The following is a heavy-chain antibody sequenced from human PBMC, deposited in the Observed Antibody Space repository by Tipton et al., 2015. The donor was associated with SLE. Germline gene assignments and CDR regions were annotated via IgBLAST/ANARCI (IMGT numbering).Heavy chain of an antibody. V-gene: IGHV3-48*01. J-gene: IGHJ5*02. CDR1: GFTFSSYS. CDR2: ISSSSSTI. D-gene: IGHD1-26*01. CDR3: ASPTKGGFDP. Sequence: SLRLSCATSGFTFSSYSMNWIRQAPGKGLEWVSCISSSSSTIYYADSVKGRFTISRDNAKNSLYLQMSSLRAEDTAMYYCASPTKGGFDPWGQGTLVTVSS.